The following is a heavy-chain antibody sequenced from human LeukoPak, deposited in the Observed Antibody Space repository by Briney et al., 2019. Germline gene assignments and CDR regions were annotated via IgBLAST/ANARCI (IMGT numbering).Heavy chain of an antibody. V-gene: IGHV4-4*02. D-gene: IGHD3-10*01. CDR2: IYHSGST. CDR3: ARRPMVRGVIGGPGDIFDY. J-gene: IGHJ4*02. CDR1: GGSISSSNW. Sequence: SETLSLTCAVSGGSISSSNWWSWVRQPPGKGLEWIGEIYHSGSTNYNPSLKSRVTISVDKSKNQFSLKLSSVTAADTAVYYCARRPMVRGVIGGPGDIFDYWGQGTLVTVSS.